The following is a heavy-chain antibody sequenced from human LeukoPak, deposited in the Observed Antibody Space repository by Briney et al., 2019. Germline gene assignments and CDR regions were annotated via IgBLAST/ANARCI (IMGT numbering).Heavy chain of an antibody. CDR3: ANGNRCTSPNCLGYYYFYMDV. Sequence: GGSLRLSCAASGFTFSSYAMNWVRQPRGRWLEWVSSFSGSGGTTYYADSVKGRFTISRDNSKNTMYLQMNSLRAEDTAVYYCANGNRCTSPNCLGYYYFYMDVWGKGTTVTVSS. J-gene: IGHJ6*03. V-gene: IGHV3-23*01. CDR1: GFTFSSYA. CDR2: FSGSGGTT. D-gene: IGHD2-8*01.